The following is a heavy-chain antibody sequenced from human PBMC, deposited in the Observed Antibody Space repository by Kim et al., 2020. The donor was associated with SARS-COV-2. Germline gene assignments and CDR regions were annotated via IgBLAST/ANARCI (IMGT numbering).Heavy chain of an antibody. CDR3: AREDNNYYYYYMDV. J-gene: IGHJ6*03. D-gene: IGHD1-1*01. CDR2: IYYSGST. CDR1: GGSISSYY. V-gene: IGHV4-59*01. Sequence: SETLSLTCTVSGGSISSYYWSWIRQPPGKGLEWIGYIYYSGSTNYNPSLKSRVTISVDTSKNQFSLKLSSVTAADTAVYYCAREDNNYYYYYMDVWGKGTTVTVSS.